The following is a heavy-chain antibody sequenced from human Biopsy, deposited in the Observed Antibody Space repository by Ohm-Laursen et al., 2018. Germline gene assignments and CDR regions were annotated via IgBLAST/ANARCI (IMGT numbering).Heavy chain of an antibody. CDR2: IYGDGRA. CDR1: GYSVNDNY. V-gene: IGHV3-53*01. J-gene: IGHJ4*02. CDR3: ARGGIVSVHSYGRMGLFYFDS. D-gene: IGHD5-18*01. Sequence: SLRLSCTASGYSVNDNYMSWVRQAPRTGLEWVSFIYGDGRAFYAGSVKDRFTLSSDTSNNLMLLQMDSLRADDTAVYYCARGGIVSVHSYGRMGLFYFDSWGQGILVTVAS.